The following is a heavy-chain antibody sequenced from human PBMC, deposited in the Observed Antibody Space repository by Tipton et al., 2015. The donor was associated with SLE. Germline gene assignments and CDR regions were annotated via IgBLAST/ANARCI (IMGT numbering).Heavy chain of an antibody. V-gene: IGHV4-59*01. J-gene: IGHJ5*02. CDR2: IYYSGST. Sequence: LRLSCTVSGGSISSYYWSWIRQPPGKGLEWIGYIYYSGSTNYNPSLKSRVTISVDTSKNQFSLKLSSVTAADTAVYYCAREEYSSDWTEVHWFDPWGQGTLVTVSS. CDR3: AREEYSSDWTEVHWFDP. D-gene: IGHD6-19*01. CDR1: GGSISSYY.